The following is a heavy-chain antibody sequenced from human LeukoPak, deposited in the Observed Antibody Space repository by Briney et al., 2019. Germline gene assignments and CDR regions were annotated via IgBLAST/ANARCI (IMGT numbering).Heavy chain of an antibody. CDR2: IKPDGSEK. J-gene: IGHJ4*02. CDR3: ARWLYSSGWAIDY. D-gene: IGHD6-19*01. V-gene: IGHV3-7*01. Sequence: PGGSLRLSCAASGFTFSGRWMSWVRQAPGKGLEWVANIKPDGSEKNYVDSVKGRFTISRNNAKSSLYLQMNSLRDEDTAVYYCARWLYSSGWAIDYWGQGTLVAVSS. CDR1: GFTFSGRW.